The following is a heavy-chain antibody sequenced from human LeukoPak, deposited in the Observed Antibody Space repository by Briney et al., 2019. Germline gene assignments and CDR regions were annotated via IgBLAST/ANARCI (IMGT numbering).Heavy chain of an antibody. Sequence: GASVKVSCKASGYTFTSYDIKWVRQAPGQGLEWMGWMNPNSGNTGYAQKFQGRVTMTRNTPISTAYMELSSLRSEDTAVYYCARDYGSGSYYYYYYYYYGMDGWGQGTTVTVSS. CDR3: ARDYGSGSYYYYYYYYYGMDG. J-gene: IGHJ6*02. CDR1: GYTFTSYD. D-gene: IGHD3-10*01. CDR2: MNPNSGNT. V-gene: IGHV1-8*01.